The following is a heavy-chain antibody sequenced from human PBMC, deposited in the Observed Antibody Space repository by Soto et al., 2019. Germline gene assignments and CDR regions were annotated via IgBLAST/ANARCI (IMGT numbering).Heavy chain of an antibody. CDR3: ARDQGGEFLRGSGRDV. Sequence: QVQLQESGPGLVKPSETLSLTCTVSGDSISRYYWSWIRLSPGKGLEWIGYSYYSEETNYNPSVKSRVTISVDRSKNQFCPKLSSVASADTAVYYCARDQGGEFLRGSGRDVWGQGTTVTVSS. CDR2: SYYSEET. J-gene: IGHJ6*02. D-gene: IGHD3-16*01. CDR1: GDSISRYY. V-gene: IGHV4-59*01.